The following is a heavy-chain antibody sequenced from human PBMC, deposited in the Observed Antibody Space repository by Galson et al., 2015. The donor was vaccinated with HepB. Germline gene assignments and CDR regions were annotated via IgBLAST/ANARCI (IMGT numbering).Heavy chain of an antibody. D-gene: IGHD6-13*01. V-gene: IGHV1-69*13. Sequence: SVKVSCKASGGTFSSYAISWVRQAPGQGLEWMGGIIPIFGTANYAQKFQGRVTITADEPTSTAYMELSSLRSEDTAVYYCASSQRDRYSSSWYVSFDYWGQGTLVTVSS. CDR1: GGTFSSYA. CDR2: IIPIFGTA. J-gene: IGHJ4*02. CDR3: ASSQRDRYSSSWYVSFDY.